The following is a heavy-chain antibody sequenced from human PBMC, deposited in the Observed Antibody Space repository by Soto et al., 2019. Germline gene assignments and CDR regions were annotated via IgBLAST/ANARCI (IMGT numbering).Heavy chain of an antibody. CDR1: GGSISGDYW. J-gene: IGHJ6*02. V-gene: IGHV4-4*02. Sequence: QVRLQESGPGLVKPSGTLSLACVVSGGSISGDYWWTWVRQSPGKGLEWLGEIFHSGSTNSYPSLKTPVTLSVYKSEREFSLNLTFVTAADTAVYYCARGDSGSYLREGLGYYYVMDIWGQGTTVTVSS. CDR2: IFHSGST. CDR3: ARGDSGSYLREGLGYYYVMDI. D-gene: IGHD1-26*01.